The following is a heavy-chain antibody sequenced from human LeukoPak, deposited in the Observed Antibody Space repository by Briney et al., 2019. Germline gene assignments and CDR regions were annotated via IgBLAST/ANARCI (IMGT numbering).Heavy chain of an antibody. Sequence: GGSLRLSCAASTFSFSEYPMGWVRQAPGKGLEWVSGIRAGGDGTYYADPVKGWFTISRDNSKNTLFLQMNSLRAEDTAKYYCAKSLLTTATGTGRASDIWGQGTMVTVSS. J-gene: IGHJ3*02. V-gene: IGHV3-23*01. D-gene: IGHD1-1*01. CDR1: TFSFSEYP. CDR3: AKSLLTTATGTGRASDI. CDR2: IRAGGDGT.